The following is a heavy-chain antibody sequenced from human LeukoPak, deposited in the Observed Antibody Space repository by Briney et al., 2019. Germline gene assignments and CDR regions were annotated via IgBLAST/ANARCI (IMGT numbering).Heavy chain of an antibody. CDR3: AVVGATRGSFDY. CDR1: GFTFSSYW. Sequence: GGSLRLSCAASGFTFSSYWMHWVRQAPGKGLVWVSRISSDGSSTSYADSVKGRSTISRDNAKNTLYLQMNSLRAEDTAVYYCAVVGATRGSFDYCGQGTLVTVSS. J-gene: IGHJ4*02. CDR2: ISSDGSST. D-gene: IGHD1-26*01. V-gene: IGHV3-74*01.